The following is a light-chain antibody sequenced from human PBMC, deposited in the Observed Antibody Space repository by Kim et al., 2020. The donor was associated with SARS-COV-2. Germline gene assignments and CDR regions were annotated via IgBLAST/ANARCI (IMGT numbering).Light chain of an antibody. V-gene: IGLV3-21*04. Sequence: SYELTQPPSVSVAPGKTASITCGGNKIGGKSVHWYQQKPGQAPVLVIYYDSDRPSGIPERFSGSNSGNTATLTISRVEAGDEADYYCQVWDSSSDRKVFCGGTQLTVL. CDR2: YDS. CDR3: QVWDSSSDRKV. CDR1: KIGGKS. J-gene: IGLJ3*02.